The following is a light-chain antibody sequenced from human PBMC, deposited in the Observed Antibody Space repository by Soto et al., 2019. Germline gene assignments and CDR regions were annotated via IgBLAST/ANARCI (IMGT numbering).Light chain of an antibody. CDR2: DVS. Sequence: QSVLTQPASVSGSPGQSITISCTGTSSDVGGYNYVSWYQQHPGKAPKLMIYDVSNRPPGVSNRFSGSKSGNTASLTISGLQAEDEAGYYCSSYTSSSTVVFGGGTKLTVL. CDR3: SSYTSSSTVV. CDR1: SSDVGGYNY. J-gene: IGLJ2*01. V-gene: IGLV2-14*01.